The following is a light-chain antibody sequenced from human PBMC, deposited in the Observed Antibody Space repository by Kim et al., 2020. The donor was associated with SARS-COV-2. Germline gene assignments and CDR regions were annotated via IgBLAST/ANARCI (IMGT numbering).Light chain of an antibody. CDR1: QSISNN. J-gene: IGKJ1*01. CDR3: QQYDNLPPCT. Sequence: EIVMTQSPATLSVSPGESATLSCRASQSISNNLAWYQQQPGQAPRLLIYGASSRATGIPARFSASGSGTAFTRTISSLQSEEFAVYYCQQYDNLPPCTFGRGTKVDIK. CDR2: GAS. V-gene: IGKV3-15*01.